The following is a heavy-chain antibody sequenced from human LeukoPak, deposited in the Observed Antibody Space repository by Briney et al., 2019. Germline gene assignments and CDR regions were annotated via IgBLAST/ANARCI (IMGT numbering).Heavy chain of an antibody. CDR2: ISDSGGST. Sequence: GGSLRLSCAASGLTFSNYAMSWVRQAPGKGLEWVSGISDSGGSTHYADSVKGRFIISRDNSKNTLYLQMNSLRAEDTAVYYCAKVGIVGATALDYWGQGTLVTVSS. D-gene: IGHD1-26*01. CDR3: AKVGIVGATALDY. V-gene: IGHV3-23*01. CDR1: GLTFSNYA. J-gene: IGHJ4*02.